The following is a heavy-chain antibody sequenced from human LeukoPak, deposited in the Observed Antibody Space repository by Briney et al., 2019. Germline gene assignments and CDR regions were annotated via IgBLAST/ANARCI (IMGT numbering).Heavy chain of an antibody. CDR2: ISAYNGNT. D-gene: IGHD3-10*01. Sequence: ASVKVSCKASGYTFTSYGISWVRQAPGQGLEWMGWISAYNGNTNYAQKLQGRVTMTTDTSTSTAYMELRSLRSDDTAVYYCASDRYYYGSGRPGDAFDIWGQGTMVTVPS. J-gene: IGHJ3*02. CDR1: GYTFTSYG. CDR3: ASDRYYYGSGRPGDAFDI. V-gene: IGHV1-18*01.